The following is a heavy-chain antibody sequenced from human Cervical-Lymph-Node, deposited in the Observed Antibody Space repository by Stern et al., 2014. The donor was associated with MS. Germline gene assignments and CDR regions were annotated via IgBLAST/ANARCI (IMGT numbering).Heavy chain of an antibody. CDR2: INTAPGSP. V-gene: IGHV7-4-1*02. J-gene: IGHJ5*02. D-gene: IGHD3-16*01. Sequence: VQLVESGSELKKPGASVKLSCKNSGYTLTNFPMNWVRQAPGQGLEWMGWINTAPGSPSYAQGSPGRFVFSLAPSVSPTYLQITAPKAAATAVYFCVRGGIQKQHLGNLDPWGQEPLVASPQ. CDR1: GYTLTNFP. CDR3: VRGGIQKQHLGNLDP.